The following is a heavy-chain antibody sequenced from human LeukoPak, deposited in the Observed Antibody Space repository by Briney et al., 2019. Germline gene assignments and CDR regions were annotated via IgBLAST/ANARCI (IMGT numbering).Heavy chain of an antibody. CDR2: MNSDGRIT. V-gene: IGHV3-74*03. CDR1: GFTFSNSW. D-gene: IGHD2/OR15-2a*01. J-gene: IGHJ4*02. Sequence: PGGSLRLSCEASGFTFSNSWMHWVRQAPGKGLVWVSRMNSDGRITKYADSVKGRFTIFRDESKNTLYLQMKSLRAEDTAVYYCAREGISRKMDFDYWGQGTLVTVSS. CDR3: AREGISRKMDFDY.